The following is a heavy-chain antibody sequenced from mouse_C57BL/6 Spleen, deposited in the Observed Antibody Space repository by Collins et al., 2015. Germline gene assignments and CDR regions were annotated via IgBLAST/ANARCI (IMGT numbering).Heavy chain of an antibody. CDR2: ISSGSSTI. D-gene: IGHD1-2*01. J-gene: IGHJ4*01. CDR1: GFTFSSFG. CDR3: ARFITTAYYAMDY. Sequence: DVQLVESGGGLVQPGGSRKLSCAASGFTFSSFGMHWVRQAPEKGLEWVAYISSGSSTIYYADTVKGRFTISRDNPKNTLFLQMTSLRSEDTAMYYCARFITTAYYAMDYWGQGTSVTVSS. V-gene: IGHV5-17*02.